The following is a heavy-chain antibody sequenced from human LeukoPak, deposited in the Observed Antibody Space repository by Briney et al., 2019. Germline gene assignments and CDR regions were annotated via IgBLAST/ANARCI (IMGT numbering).Heavy chain of an antibody. CDR1: GYTFTSYA. CDR3: ARVRGYCSSSSCYTGPWFDP. Sequence: ASVKVSCKASGYTFTSYAMHWVRQAPGQRLEWMGWINAGNGNTKYSQKFQGRVTITRDTSASTAYMELSSLRSEDTAVYYCARVRGYCSSSSCYTGPWFDPWGQGTLVTVSS. D-gene: IGHD2-2*02. CDR2: INAGNGNT. V-gene: IGHV1-3*01. J-gene: IGHJ5*02.